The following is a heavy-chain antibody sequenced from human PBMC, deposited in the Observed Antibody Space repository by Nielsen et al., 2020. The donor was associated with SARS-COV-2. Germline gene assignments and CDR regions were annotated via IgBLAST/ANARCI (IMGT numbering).Heavy chain of an antibody. D-gene: IGHD6-13*01. J-gene: IGHJ5*02. CDR3: AKGDGDSWSPFLYVDP. V-gene: IGHV1-2*06. Sequence: WVRQAPGQGLEWMGRINPNSGGTNYAQKFQGRVTMTRDTSISTAYMELSRLRSDDTAVYYCAKGDGDSWSPFLYVDPWGQGTLVTVSS. CDR2: INPNSGGT.